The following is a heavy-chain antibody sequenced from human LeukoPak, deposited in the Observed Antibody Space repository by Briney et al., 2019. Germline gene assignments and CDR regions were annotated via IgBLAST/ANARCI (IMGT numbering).Heavy chain of an antibody. CDR3: ARGPLIAAAGTW. CDR1: GFTFSSYW. CDR2: IKQDGSEK. Sequence: GGSLRLSCAASGFTFSSYWMSWVRQAPGKGLEWVANIKQDGSEKAYVDSVRGRFTISRDNAKNSLFLQMNSLRAEDTAVYYCARGPLIAAAGTWWGQGTLVTVSS. V-gene: IGHV3-7*03. J-gene: IGHJ4*02. D-gene: IGHD6-13*01.